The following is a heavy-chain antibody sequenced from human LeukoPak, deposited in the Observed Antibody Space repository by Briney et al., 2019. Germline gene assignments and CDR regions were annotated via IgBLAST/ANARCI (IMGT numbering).Heavy chain of an antibody. CDR1: GGTFSSYA. V-gene: IGHV1-69*04. Sequence: GASVKVSCKASGGTFSSYAISWVRQAPGQGLEWMGRIIPILGIANYAQKFQGRVTITADKSTSTAYMGLSSLRSEDTAVYYCARSSITGTFYYYYGMDVWGQGTTVTVSS. J-gene: IGHJ6*02. CDR2: IIPILGIA. CDR3: ARSSITGTFYYYYGMDV. D-gene: IGHD1-7*01.